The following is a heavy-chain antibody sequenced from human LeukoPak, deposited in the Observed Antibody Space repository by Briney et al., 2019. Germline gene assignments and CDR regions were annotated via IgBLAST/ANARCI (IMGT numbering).Heavy chain of an antibody. V-gene: IGHV4-34*01. Sequence: KPSETLSLTCAVYGGSFSGYYWSWIRQPPGKGLEWIGEINHSGSTNYNPSLKSRVTISVDTSKNQFSLKLSSVTAADTAVYYCARLRSSWSSNWFDPWGQGTLVTVSS. CDR1: GGSFSGYY. CDR2: INHSGST. CDR3: ARLRSSWSSNWFDP. D-gene: IGHD6-13*01. J-gene: IGHJ5*02.